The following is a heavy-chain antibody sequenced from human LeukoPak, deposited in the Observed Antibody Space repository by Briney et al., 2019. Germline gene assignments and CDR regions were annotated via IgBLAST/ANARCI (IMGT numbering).Heavy chain of an antibody. CDR1: GFTFSSYS. D-gene: IGHD2-15*01. V-gene: IGHV3-48*01. CDR2: ISSVSSTI. J-gene: IGHJ4*02. CDR3: ARVHGGYPFDQ. Sequence: GGSLRLSCAASGFTFSSYSMNWVRQAPGKGLEWISFISSVSSTIFYADSVKGRFNISRDNVKNSLYLQMNGLRAEDTAVYYCARVHGGYPFDQWGQGTLVTVSS.